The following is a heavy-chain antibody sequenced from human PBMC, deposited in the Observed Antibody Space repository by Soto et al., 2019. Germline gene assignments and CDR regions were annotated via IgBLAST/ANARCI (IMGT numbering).Heavy chain of an antibody. CDR1: GFTFSSYA. D-gene: IGHD3-22*01. CDR3: ASSLEGSSGYYYLNFDY. V-gene: IGHV3-30-3*01. CDR2: ISYDGSNK. Sequence: GGSLRLSCAASGFTFSSYAMHWVRQAPGKGLEWVAVISYDGSNKYYADSVKGRFTISRDNSKNTLYLQMNSLRAEDTAVYYCASSLEGSSGYYYLNFDYWGQGTLVTVSS. J-gene: IGHJ4*02.